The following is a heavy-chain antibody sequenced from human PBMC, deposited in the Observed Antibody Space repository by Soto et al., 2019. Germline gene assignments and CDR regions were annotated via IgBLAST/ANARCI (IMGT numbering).Heavy chain of an antibody. V-gene: IGHV3-49*04. D-gene: IGHD2-2*01. CDR3: TSAAIVVVPAALKGIYYGSGSDFGY. CDR2: IRSKAYGGTT. J-gene: IGHJ4*02. CDR1: GFTFGDYA. Sequence: GGSLRLSCTASGFTFGDYAMSWVRQAPGKGLEWVGFIRSKAYGGTTEYAASVKGRFTISRDDSKSIAYLQMNSLKTEDTAVYYCTSAAIVVVPAALKGIYYGSGSDFGYWGQGTLVTVSS.